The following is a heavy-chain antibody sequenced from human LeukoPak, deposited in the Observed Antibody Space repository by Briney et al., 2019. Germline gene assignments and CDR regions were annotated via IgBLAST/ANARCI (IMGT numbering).Heavy chain of an antibody. V-gene: IGHV4-39*01. J-gene: IGHJ4*02. CDR1: GGSISSSSYY. CDR3: ARHLMTPTVTTMILDY. D-gene: IGHD4-17*01. Sequence: PSETLSLTCAVSGGSISSSSYYWGWIRQPPGKGLEWIGSIFYTGSTYDNPSLKTRVTISVDTSKNQFSLKLSSVTTADTAVYYCARHLMTPTVTTMILDYWGQGTLVTVSS. CDR2: IFYTGST.